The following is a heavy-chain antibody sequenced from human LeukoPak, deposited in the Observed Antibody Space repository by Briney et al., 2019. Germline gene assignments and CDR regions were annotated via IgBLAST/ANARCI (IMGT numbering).Heavy chain of an antibody. D-gene: IGHD1-1*01. Sequence: GASLRHSCAASGFTFSSYAMSWVRQAPGKGLEWVSAISGSGGSTYYADSVKGRFTISRDNSKNTLYLQMNSLRAEDTAVYYCAKVGWKPYYYYYGMDVWGQGTTVTVSS. CDR3: AKVGWKPYYYYYGMDV. V-gene: IGHV3-23*01. J-gene: IGHJ6*02. CDR1: GFTFSSYA. CDR2: ISGSGGST.